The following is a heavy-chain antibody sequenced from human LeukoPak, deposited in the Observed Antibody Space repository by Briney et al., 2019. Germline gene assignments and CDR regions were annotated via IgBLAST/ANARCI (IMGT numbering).Heavy chain of an antibody. J-gene: IGHJ4*02. CDR1: GFTFSSYS. D-gene: IGHD5-12*01. V-gene: IGHV3-48*02. Sequence: PGGSLRLSCAASGFTFSSYSMNWVRQAPRKGLEWLSYISSSSSAIYYADSVKGRVTISRDNAKNALYLQMNSLRDEDTAVYYCARGSGYDYFSDYLGPRTLVTVSS. CDR3: ARGSGYDYFSDY. CDR2: ISSSSSAI.